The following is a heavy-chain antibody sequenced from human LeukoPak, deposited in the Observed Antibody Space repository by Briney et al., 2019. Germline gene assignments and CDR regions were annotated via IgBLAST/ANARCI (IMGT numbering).Heavy chain of an antibody. V-gene: IGHV4-4*07. CDR2: IYTSGTT. D-gene: IGHD3-22*01. CDR1: GGSISGYY. CDR3: AREGSSAYAWFDP. Sequence: SETLSLTCTVSGGSISGYYRSWIRQPAGKGLEWIGHIYTSGTTNYNPSLKSRVTMSIDTSKNQFSLKLSSVTAADTAVYYCAREGSSAYAWFDPWGQGTLVTVSS. J-gene: IGHJ5*02.